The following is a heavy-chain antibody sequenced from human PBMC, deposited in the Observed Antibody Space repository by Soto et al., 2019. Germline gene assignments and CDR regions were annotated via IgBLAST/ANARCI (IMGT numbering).Heavy chain of an antibody. D-gene: IGHD3-9*01. CDR1: GYTFTSYG. CDR2: ISAYNGNT. V-gene: IGHV1-18*01. Sequence: QVQLVQSGAEVKKPGASVKVSCKASGYTFTSYGISWVRQAPGQGLEWMGWISAYNGNTNYAQKLQGTVTMTTDTSTSKGYMELRSLRSDDTAVYYCAGGGEADYDILTGSIDYYGMDVWGQGTTVTVSS. J-gene: IGHJ6*02. CDR3: AGGGEADYDILTGSIDYYGMDV.